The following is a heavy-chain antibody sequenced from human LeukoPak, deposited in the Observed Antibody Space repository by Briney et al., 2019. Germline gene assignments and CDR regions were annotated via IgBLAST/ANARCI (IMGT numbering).Heavy chain of an antibody. CDR1: GYTFTCYY. J-gene: IGHJ4*02. V-gene: IGHV1-2*02. Sequence: ASVKVSCKASGYTFTCYYMHWVRQAPGQGLEWMGWINPNSGGTNYAQKFQGRVTMTRDTSISTAYMELSRLRSDDTAVYYCARLYCSGGSCYSGYYFDYWGQGTLVTVSS. CDR3: ARLYCSGGSCYSGYYFDY. D-gene: IGHD2-15*01. CDR2: INPNSGGT.